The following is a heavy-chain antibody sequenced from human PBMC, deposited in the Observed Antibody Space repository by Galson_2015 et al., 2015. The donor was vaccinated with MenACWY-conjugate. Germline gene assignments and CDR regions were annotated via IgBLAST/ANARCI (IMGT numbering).Heavy chain of an antibody. Sequence: QSGAEVKKPGESLKISCKASGYNFITYWIGWVRQVPGKGLEWVGLISPIDSKTRYSPAFEGRVTISADNSITTAYLQWNSLQASDAAMYYCARHPPGGRGMDVSVQGTTVTVSS. J-gene: IGHJ6*02. D-gene: IGHD2-15*01. CDR2: ISPIDSKT. CDR3: ARHPPGGRGMDV. V-gene: IGHV5-51*01. CDR1: GYNFITYW.